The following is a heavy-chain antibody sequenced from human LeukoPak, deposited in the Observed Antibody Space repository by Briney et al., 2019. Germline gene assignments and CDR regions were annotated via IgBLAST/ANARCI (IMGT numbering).Heavy chain of an antibody. J-gene: IGHJ4*02. CDR1: GFTFSSYS. Sequence: GGSLRLSCAASGFTFSSYSMNWVRQAPGKGLEWVSSISSSSSYIYYADSVKGRFTISRDNAKNSLYLQMNSLRAEDAAVYYCAREHDYGGSDYWGQGTLVTVSS. CDR2: ISSSSSYI. V-gene: IGHV3-21*01. CDR3: AREHDYGGSDY. D-gene: IGHD4-23*01.